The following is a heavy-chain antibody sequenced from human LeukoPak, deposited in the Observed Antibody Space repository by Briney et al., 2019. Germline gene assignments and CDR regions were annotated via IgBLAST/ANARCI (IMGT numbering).Heavy chain of an antibody. D-gene: IGHD2-15*01. J-gene: IGHJ3*02. CDR1: GGSISSYY. Sequence: SETLSLTCTVSGGSISSYYWSWSRQPPGKGLEWIGYIYYSGSTNYDPSLKSRVTISVDTSKNQFSLKLSSVTAADTAVYYCARVHIVVVAPGAFDIWGQGTMVTVSS. CDR2: IYYSGST. V-gene: IGHV4-59*01. CDR3: ARVHIVVVAPGAFDI.